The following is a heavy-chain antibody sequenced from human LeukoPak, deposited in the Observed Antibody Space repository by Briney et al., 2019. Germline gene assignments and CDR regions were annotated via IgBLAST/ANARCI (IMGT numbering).Heavy chain of an antibody. CDR2: IYPGDSDT. CDR1: GYSFTSYW. J-gene: IGHJ4*02. Sequence: GESLKISCKDSGYSFTSYWIGWVRQMPGKGLEWMGIIYPGDSDTRYSPSFQGQVTISADKSINTAYLQWSSLKASDTAIYYCARRWEAMGPFDYWGQGTLVTVSS. V-gene: IGHV5-51*01. D-gene: IGHD5-18*01. CDR3: ARRWEAMGPFDY.